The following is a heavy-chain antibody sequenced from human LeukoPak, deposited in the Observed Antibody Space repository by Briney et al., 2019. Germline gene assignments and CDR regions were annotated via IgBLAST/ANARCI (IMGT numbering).Heavy chain of an antibody. CDR1: GGSISSYY. J-gene: IGHJ4*02. Sequence: PSETLSLTCTVSGGSISSYYWSWIRQPPVKGLEWIGYIYYSGSTNYNPSLKSRVTISVDTSKNQFSLKLSSVTAADTAVYYCARSQGGSRFDYWGQGTLVTVSS. CDR3: ARSQGGSRFDY. V-gene: IGHV4-59*01. D-gene: IGHD3-16*01. CDR2: IYYSGST.